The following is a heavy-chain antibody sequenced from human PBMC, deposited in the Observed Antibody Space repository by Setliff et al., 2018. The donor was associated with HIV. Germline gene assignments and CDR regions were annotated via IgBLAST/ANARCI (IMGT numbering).Heavy chain of an antibody. J-gene: IGHJ4*02. D-gene: IGHD3-10*01. CDR2: IYHRGST. Sequence: SETLSLTCTVSSGSISGDNWWSWVRQPPGKGLEWIGEIYHRGSTNYNPSLKSRVTISVDTSKNHFSLRLTSVTAADTAVYYCARGSPMVRGVITPFDYWGQGTLVTVSS. CDR1: SGSISGDNW. V-gene: IGHV4-4*02. CDR3: ARGSPMVRGVITPFDY.